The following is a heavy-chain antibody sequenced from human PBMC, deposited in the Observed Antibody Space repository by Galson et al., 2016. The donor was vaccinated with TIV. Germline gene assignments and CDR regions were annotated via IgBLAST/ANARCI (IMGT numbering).Heavy chain of an antibody. J-gene: IGHJ4*02. Sequence: SVKVSCKASGYTFTDYYIHWVRQAPGQGLEWMGWINPKSGDTKYAQKFEGRVTMTRDTSISTVFMELGSLIYDATAVFYCARERHMDYWGQGTLVTVSS. V-gene: IGHV1-2*02. CDR1: GYTFTDYY. CDR2: INPKSGDT. CDR3: ARERHMDY.